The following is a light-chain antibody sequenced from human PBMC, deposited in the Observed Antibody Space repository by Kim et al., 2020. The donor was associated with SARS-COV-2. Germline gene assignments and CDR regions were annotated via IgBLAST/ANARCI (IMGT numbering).Light chain of an antibody. V-gene: IGKV1-16*02. CDR1: QDISKY. Sequence: DIQMTQSPSSLSASVGDRVTITCRATQDISKYLAWFQQKPGQAPKSQIYAASSLQSGVPSKFSGSGSGIDFALTINNLQPEDFATYYCQQYDSFPLTFGGGTKVDIK. CDR2: AAS. J-gene: IGKJ4*01. CDR3: QQYDSFPLT.